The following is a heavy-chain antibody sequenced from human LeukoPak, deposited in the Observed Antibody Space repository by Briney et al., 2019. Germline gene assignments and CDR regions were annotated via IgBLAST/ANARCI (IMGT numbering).Heavy chain of an antibody. D-gene: IGHD4-17*01. V-gene: IGHV3-9*01. CDR2: ISWNSGSI. J-gene: IGHJ4*02. Sequence: GRSLRLSCAASGFTFDDYAMHWVRHAPGKGLEWVSGISWNSGSIGYADSVKGRFTISRDNAKNSLYLQMNSLRAEDTALYYCATYGDYLGDYWGQGTLVTVSS. CDR1: GFTFDDYA. CDR3: ATYGDYLGDY.